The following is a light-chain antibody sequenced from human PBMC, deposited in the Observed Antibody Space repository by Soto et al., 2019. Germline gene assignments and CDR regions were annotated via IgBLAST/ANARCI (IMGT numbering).Light chain of an antibody. V-gene: IGLV2-11*01. CDR3: CSFAGSYTSYV. Sequence: QSALTQPRSVSGSPGQSVTISCSGATNYVSWYQQRPGKAPKLMIYDVTKRPSGVPDRFSGSKSGSTASLTISGLQAEDEADYYCCSFAGSYTSYVFGTGTKVTVL. CDR1: TNY. CDR2: DVT. J-gene: IGLJ1*01.